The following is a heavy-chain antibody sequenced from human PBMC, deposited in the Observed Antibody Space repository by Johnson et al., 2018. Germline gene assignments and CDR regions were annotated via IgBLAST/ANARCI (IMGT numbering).Heavy chain of an antibody. D-gene: IGHD2-8*01. CDR1: GYSFTNYW. V-gene: IGHV5-51*01. CDR3: ARHGLNVCKNGVCYTSYYYYGVDG. J-gene: IGHJ6*02. CDR2: VYPGDSDT. Sequence: VQLVQSGAEVKKPGESLKISCKGSGYSFTNYWIGWVRQMPGKGLECMGIVYPGDSDTRYSPSFQGQVTISAAKSISTAYLPWSSLKASDTAMYYCARHGLNVCKNGVCYTSYYYYGVDGWGPGTTVTVSS.